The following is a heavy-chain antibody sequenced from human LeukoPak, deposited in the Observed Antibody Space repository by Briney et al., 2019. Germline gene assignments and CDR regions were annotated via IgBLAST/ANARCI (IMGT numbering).Heavy chain of an antibody. CDR2: INHSGST. CDR1: GGSFSGYY. J-gene: IGHJ6*02. CDR3: ASGRLGYCSGGSCSYYYYGMDV. Sequence: SETLSLTCAVYGGSFSGYYWSWIRQPPGKGLEWIGEINHSGSTNYNPSLKSRVTISVDTSKNQFSLKLSSVTAADTAVYYCASGRLGYCSGGSCSYYYYGMDVCGQGTTVTVSS. V-gene: IGHV4-34*01. D-gene: IGHD2-15*01.